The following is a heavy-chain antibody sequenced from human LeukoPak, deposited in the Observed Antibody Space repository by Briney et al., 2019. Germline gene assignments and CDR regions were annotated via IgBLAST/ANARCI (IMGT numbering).Heavy chain of an antibody. CDR2: ISNDGSIK. J-gene: IGHJ6*02. Sequence: GRSLRLSCAASGFTFSSYAMHWVRQAPGKGWEWVAVISNDGSIKYYADSVKGRFTISRDNSKSTLYLQMNSLRAEDTAVYYCARDLEVFRRELPFYYYYYGMDVWGQGTTVTVSS. V-gene: IGHV3-30-3*01. D-gene: IGHD1-26*01. CDR1: GFTFSSYA. CDR3: ARDLEVFRRELPFYYYYYGMDV.